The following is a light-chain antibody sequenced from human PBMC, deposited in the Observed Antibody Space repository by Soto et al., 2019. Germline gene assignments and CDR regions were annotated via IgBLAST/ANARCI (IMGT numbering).Light chain of an antibody. V-gene: IGKV1-5*03. CDR1: QSIGAS. J-gene: IGKJ4*01. Sequence: DIQMTQSPSTLYASVADRVTITCRASQSIGASLAWFQQKPGKAPNLLIYKASSLESGVPSRFSGSGSGTEFTLTISTLQPDDFATYYCQHYNSSPLTFGGGTKVEIK. CDR3: QHYNSSPLT. CDR2: KAS.